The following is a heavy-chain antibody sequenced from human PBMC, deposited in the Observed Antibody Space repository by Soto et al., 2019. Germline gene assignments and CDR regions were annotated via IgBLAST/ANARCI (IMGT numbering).Heavy chain of an antibody. D-gene: IGHD3-10*01. Sequence: SETLSLTCTVSGGSISSSSYYWGWIRQPPGKGLEWIGSIYYSGSTYYNPSLKSRVTISVDTSKNQFSLNLSSVTAADTAVYSSARLVQRSLDYWGQGTLVTVSS. J-gene: IGHJ4*02. CDR2: IYYSGST. CDR3: ARLVQRSLDY. V-gene: IGHV4-39*01. CDR1: GGSISSSSYY.